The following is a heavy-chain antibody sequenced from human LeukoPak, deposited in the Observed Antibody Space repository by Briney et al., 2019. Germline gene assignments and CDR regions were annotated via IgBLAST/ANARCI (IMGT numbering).Heavy chain of an antibody. J-gene: IGHJ4*02. CDR1: GFTFSYHW. Sequence: GGSLRLSCAASGFTFSYHWMTWLRQAPGKGLEGVANIKNDGAVKNYVDSVKGRFTISKDNAKNSLYPQMNSLRAEDTAVYYCAKDSYSKGDFWGQGVPVTVSS. CDR3: AKDSYSKGDF. D-gene: IGHD6-13*01. CDR2: IKNDGAVK. V-gene: IGHV3-7*03.